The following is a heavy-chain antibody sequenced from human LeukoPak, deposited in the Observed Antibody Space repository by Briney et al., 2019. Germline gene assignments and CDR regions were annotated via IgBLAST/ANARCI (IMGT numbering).Heavy chain of an antibody. CDR1: GYTFTGYY. Sequence: GASVKVSCKASGYTFTGYYMHWVRQAPGQGVEWLGGIIPFFGIANYAQKFQGRVTITADESTSTAYMERSSLRSEGTAVYYCAKTPYYYGSGSSLYYYGMDVWGKGTTVTVSS. CDR3: AKTPYYYGSGSSLYYYGMDV. D-gene: IGHD3-10*01. V-gene: IGHV1-69*13. CDR2: IIPFFGIA. J-gene: IGHJ6*04.